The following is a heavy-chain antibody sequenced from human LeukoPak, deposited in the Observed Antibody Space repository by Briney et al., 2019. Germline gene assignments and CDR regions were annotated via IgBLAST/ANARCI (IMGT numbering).Heavy chain of an antibody. D-gene: IGHD1-26*01. CDR3: AKQEGALIHNWCFDH. CDR2: IEKDASRT. CDR1: GFTFSDFE. V-gene: IGHV3-23*03. Sequence: HPGGSLRLSCGASGFTFSDFEMSWVRLAPGKGLEWVSSIEKDASRTYYADSVTGRFTVSRDNSKNTLYLQMSSLRVEDTALYYCAKQEGALIHNWCFDHWGLGTMVTVSS. J-gene: IGHJ4*02.